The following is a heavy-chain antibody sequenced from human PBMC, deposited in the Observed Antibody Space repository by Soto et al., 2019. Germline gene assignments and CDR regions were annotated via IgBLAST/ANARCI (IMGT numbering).Heavy chain of an antibody. J-gene: IGHJ6*02. CDR3: ARDCESGLIGGYYYYYYGMDV. V-gene: IGHV3-48*03. Sequence: EVQLVESGGGLVQPGGSLRLSCAASGFTFSSYEMNWVRQAPGKGLEWVSYISSSGSTIYYADSVKGRFTISRDNAKNSLYLPMNSLRAEDTAVYYCARDCESGLIGGYYYYYYGMDVWGQGTTVTVSS. D-gene: IGHD3-16*01. CDR2: ISSSGSTI. CDR1: GFTFSSYE.